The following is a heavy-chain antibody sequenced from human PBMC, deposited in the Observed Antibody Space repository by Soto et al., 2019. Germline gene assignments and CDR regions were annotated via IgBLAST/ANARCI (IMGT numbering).Heavy chain of an antibody. V-gene: IGHV4-31*03. J-gene: IGHJ6*03. CDR3: ARQGYYYYYYMDV. CDR2: IYYSGST. CDR1: GGSISSGGYY. Sequence: SETLSLTCTVSGGSISSGGYYWSWIRQHPGKGLEWIGYIYYSGSTYYNPSLKSRVTISVDTSKNQFSLKLSSVTAADTAVYYCARQGYYYYYYMDVWGKGTTVTVSS.